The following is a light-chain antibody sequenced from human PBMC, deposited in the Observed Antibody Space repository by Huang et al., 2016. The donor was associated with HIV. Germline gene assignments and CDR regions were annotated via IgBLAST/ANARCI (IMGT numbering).Light chain of an antibody. CDR3: QQYDDWPPWT. CDR2: DAS. CDR1: QNISR. J-gene: IGKJ1*01. V-gene: IGKV3-15*01. Sequence: EIVMTQSPATLSVSPGERAILSGRASQNISRLAWYQQKSGQSPRLLIYDASSRATGIPARFSGRGSGTEFTLTVSSLQSEDFALYYCQQYDDWPPWTFGPGTQVDIK.